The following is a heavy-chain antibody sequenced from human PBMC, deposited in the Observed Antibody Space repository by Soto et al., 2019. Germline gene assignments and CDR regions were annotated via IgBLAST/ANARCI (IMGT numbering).Heavy chain of an antibody. CDR1: GFTFSSYW. CDR3: AREGFYSGYEFDE. CDR2: INSDGSST. D-gene: IGHD5-12*01. Sequence: PGGSLRLSCAASGFTFSSYWMHWVRQAPGKGLVWVSRINSDGSSTSYADSVKGRFTISRDNAKNTLYLQMNSLRAEDTAVYYCAREGFYSGYEFDEWGQGTLVTVSS. J-gene: IGHJ4*02. V-gene: IGHV3-74*01.